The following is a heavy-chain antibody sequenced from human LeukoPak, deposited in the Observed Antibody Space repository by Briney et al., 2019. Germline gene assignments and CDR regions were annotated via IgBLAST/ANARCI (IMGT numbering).Heavy chain of an antibody. CDR3: ARSGDYADYEDWFDP. Sequence: GGSLRLSCADSGFTFSNYNMSWVRQAPGKGLEWVSAISSSGDTTYYADSVKGRFTISRDNSKNTLYLQMNSLRAEDTAVYYCARSGDYADYEDWFDPWGQGTLVTVSS. CDR2: ISSSGDTT. CDR1: GFTFSNYN. V-gene: IGHV3-23*01. J-gene: IGHJ5*02. D-gene: IGHD4-17*01.